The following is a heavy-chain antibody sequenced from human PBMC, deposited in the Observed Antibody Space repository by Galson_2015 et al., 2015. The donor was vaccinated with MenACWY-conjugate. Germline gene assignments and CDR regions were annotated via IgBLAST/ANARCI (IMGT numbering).Heavy chain of an antibody. CDR1: GFTFSSYA. CDR3: ARDASGYDSSGYYDY. Sequence: SLRLSCAASGFTFSSYAMHWVRQAPGKGLEWVAVISYDGSNKYHADSVKGRFTISRDNSKNTLYLQMNSLRAEDTAVYYCARDASGYDSSGYYDYWGQGTLVTVSS. D-gene: IGHD3-22*01. V-gene: IGHV3-30*04. J-gene: IGHJ4*02. CDR2: ISYDGSNK.